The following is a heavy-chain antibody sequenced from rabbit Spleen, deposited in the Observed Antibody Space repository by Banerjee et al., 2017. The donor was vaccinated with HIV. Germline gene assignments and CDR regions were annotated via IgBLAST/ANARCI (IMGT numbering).Heavy chain of an antibody. V-gene: IGHV1S40*01. CDR3: ARHRYARYGDLDLDINL. Sequence: QSLEESGGDLVKPGASLTLTCTASGIDLSRYYYMCWFRQAPGQGLEWIACIDAGSSGDTYYASWAKGRFSISRSTSLNTVTLQLTSLTAADTATYFCARHRYARYGDLDLDINLWGPGTLVTVS. CDR2: IDAGSSGDT. J-gene: IGHJ4*01. CDR1: GIDLSRYYY. D-gene: IGHD2-1*01.